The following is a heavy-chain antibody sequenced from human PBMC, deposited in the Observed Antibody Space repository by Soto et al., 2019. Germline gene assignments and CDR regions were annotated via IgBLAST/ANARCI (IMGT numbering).Heavy chain of an antibody. J-gene: IGHJ4*02. CDR3: AKDFENFGDYGGYFDY. CDR2: ISGSGGST. D-gene: IGHD4-17*01. Sequence: GGSLRLSCAASGFTFSSYAMSWVRQAPGKGLEWVSAISGSGGSTYYADSVKGRFTISRENSKNTLYLQMNSLRAEDTAVYYCAKDFENFGDYGGYFDYWGQGTLVTVSS. CDR1: GFTFSSYA. V-gene: IGHV3-23*01.